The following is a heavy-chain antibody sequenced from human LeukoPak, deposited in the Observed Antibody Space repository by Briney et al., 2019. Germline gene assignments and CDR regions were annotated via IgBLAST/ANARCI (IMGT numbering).Heavy chain of an antibody. J-gene: IGHJ4*02. V-gene: IGHV4-39*01. CDR2: IYFSGST. CDR1: GGSISSNIYY. Sequence: SETLSLTCTVSGGSISSNIYYWAWIRQPPGKGLEWIGTIYFSGSTYYNPSLKSRVTFSVDTSKNQFSLKLTSVTAADTAVYYCARLGYCSGGSCHHDYWGQGTLVTVSS. CDR3: ARLGYCSGGSCHHDY. D-gene: IGHD2-15*01.